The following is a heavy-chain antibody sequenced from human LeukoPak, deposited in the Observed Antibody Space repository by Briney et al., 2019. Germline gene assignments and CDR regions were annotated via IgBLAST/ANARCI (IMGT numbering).Heavy chain of an antibody. CDR2: ISKYSDYI. V-gene: IGHV3-21*01. CDR1: GFTFSSYG. CDR3: ARDLSLGAPEGFDI. D-gene: IGHD3-10*01. J-gene: IGHJ3*02. Sequence: GGSLRLSCAASGFTFSSYGMNWVRQAPGKGLEWVSTISKYSDYIYYADSVEGRFTISRDNAKNSVYLQMNDLRAEDTAMYYCARDLSLGAPEGFDIWGQGTLVSVSS.